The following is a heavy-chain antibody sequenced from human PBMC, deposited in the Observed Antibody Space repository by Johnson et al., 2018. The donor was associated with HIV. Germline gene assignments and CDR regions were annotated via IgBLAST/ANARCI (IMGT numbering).Heavy chain of an antibody. CDR3: TTEFVRDSSGYSI. CDR1: GFTFSSYA. D-gene: IGHD3-22*01. CDR2: ISYDGSNT. V-gene: IGHV3-30*04. Sequence: QVQLVESGGGVVQPGRSLRLSCAASGFTFSSYAMHWVRQAPGKGLEWVAVISYDGSNTYYGASVKGRFTISRDNSKNTLYLQMNSLKTEDTAVYYCTTEFVRDSSGYSIWGQGTMVTVSS. J-gene: IGHJ3*02.